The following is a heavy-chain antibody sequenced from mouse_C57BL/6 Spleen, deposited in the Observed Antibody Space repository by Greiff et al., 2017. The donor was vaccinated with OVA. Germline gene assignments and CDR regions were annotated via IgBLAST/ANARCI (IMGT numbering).Heavy chain of an antibody. Sequence: EVKLMESGGGLVKPGGSLKLSCAASGFTFSSYAMSWVRQTPEKRLEWVATLSDGGSYTYYPDNVKGRCTISRDNAKHNLYLQMSHLKSEDTAMYYWAREGQLRLRYAMDYWGQGTSVTVSS. J-gene: IGHJ4*01. CDR3: AREGQLRLRYAMDY. D-gene: IGHD3-2*02. CDR1: GFTFSSYA. CDR2: LSDGGSYT. V-gene: IGHV5-4*01.